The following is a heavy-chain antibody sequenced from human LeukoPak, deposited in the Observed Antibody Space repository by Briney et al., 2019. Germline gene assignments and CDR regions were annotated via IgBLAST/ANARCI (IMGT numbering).Heavy chain of an antibody. CDR2: ISYDGSNK. V-gene: IGHV3-30*18. CDR1: GFTFSSYG. CDR3: AKGSDYPDN. Sequence: TGRSLRLSCAASGFTFSSYGMHWVRQAPGKGLEWVAVISYDGSNKYYADPVKGRFTISRDNSKNTLYLQMNSLRAEDTCVYYCAKGSDYPDNWGQGTLVTVSS. J-gene: IGHJ4*02.